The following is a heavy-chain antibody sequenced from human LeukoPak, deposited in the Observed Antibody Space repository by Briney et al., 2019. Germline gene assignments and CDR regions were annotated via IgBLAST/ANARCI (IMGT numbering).Heavy chain of an antibody. J-gene: IGHJ2*01. CDR1: GGSISSHY. D-gene: IGHD2-2*01. V-gene: IGHV4-59*11. CDR2: IYYSGST. CDR3: AGAYCSSTSCHPDGYFDL. Sequence: SETLSLTCTVSGGSISSHYWSWIRQPPGKGLEWIGYIYYSGSTNYNPSLKSRVTISVDTSKNQFSLKLSSVTAADTAVYYCAGAYCSSTSCHPDGYFDLWSRGTLVTVSS.